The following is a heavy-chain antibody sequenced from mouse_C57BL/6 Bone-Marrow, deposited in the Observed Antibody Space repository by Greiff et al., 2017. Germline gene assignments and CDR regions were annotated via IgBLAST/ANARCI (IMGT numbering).Heavy chain of an antibody. CDR1: GFNFNDYY. D-gene: IGHD1-1*01. CDR2: IAPENGDT. Sequence: VQLQQSGAELVRPGASVKLSCTASGFNFNDYYMHWVKQRPEQGLEWIGWIAPENGDTEYASKFQGKATITAYTSSNTAYLQLSSLTSEDTAVYSCTTQYYYGCGLYYFYYWGQGTTLTVSS. J-gene: IGHJ2*01. V-gene: IGHV14-4*01. CDR3: TTQYYYGCGLYYFYY.